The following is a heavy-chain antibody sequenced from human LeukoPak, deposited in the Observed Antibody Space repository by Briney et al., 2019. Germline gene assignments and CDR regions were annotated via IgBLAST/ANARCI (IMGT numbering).Heavy chain of an antibody. Sequence: SETVSLTCTVSGGSISSYFWSWIRQPPGKGLEWIGYIYYSGSTNYNPSLKSRVTISVDTSKNQFSLKLSSVTAADTAVYYCARYSYGVDYWGQGTLVTVSS. CDR1: GGSISSYF. CDR3: ARYSYGVDY. J-gene: IGHJ4*02. V-gene: IGHV4-59*08. D-gene: IGHD5-18*01. CDR2: IYYSGST.